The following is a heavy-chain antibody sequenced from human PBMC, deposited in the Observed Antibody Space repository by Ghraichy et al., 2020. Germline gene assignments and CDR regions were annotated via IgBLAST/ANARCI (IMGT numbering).Heavy chain of an antibody. J-gene: IGHJ4*02. CDR2: IYYSGST. V-gene: IGHV4-59*01. CDR1: GGSISSYY. Sequence: SETLSLTCTVSGGSISSYYWSWIRQPPGKGLEWIGYIYYSGSTNYNPSLKSRVTISVDTSKNQFSLKLSSVTAADTAVYYCARSHDRATFDYWGQGTLVTVSS. D-gene: IGHD3-22*01. CDR3: ARSHDRATFDY.